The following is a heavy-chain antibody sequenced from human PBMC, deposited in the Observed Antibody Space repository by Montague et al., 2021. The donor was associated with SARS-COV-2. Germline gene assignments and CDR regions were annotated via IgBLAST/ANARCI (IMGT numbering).Heavy chain of an antibody. D-gene: IGHD3-9*01. CDR3: ASSGITLTGLDAFDI. CDR2: TYYRSKWCS. CDR1: GDSVSSKSVA. V-gene: IGHV6-1*01. Sequence: CAISGDSVSSKSVAWNWIRRSPSRGLEWLGRTYYRSKWCSDYAEXFKXRLVITPDTSKNQVSLQLNSVIPEDTAVYSCASSGITLTGLDAFDIWGQGTMVTVSS. J-gene: IGHJ3*02.